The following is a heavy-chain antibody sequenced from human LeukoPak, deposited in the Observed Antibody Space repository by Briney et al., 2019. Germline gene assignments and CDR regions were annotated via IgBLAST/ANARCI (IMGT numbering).Heavy chain of an antibody. Sequence: SETLSLTCTVSGGSISSGSYYWGWIRQPPGKGLEWIESIYYSGSTYYNPSLKSRVTISVDTSKNQFSLKLSSVTAADTAVYYCVRDRVTMVRGVTNWFDPWGQGTLVTVSS. CDR2: IYYSGST. CDR1: GGSISSGSYY. V-gene: IGHV4-39*07. J-gene: IGHJ5*02. CDR3: VRDRVTMVRGVTNWFDP. D-gene: IGHD3-10*01.